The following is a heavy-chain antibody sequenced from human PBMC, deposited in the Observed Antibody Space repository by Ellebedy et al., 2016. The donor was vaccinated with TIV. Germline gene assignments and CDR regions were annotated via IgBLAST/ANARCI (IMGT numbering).Heavy chain of an antibody. J-gene: IGHJ4*02. D-gene: IGHD3-22*01. CDR2: INPNSGGT. CDR1: GYTFTGYY. Sequence: ASVKVSCKASGYTFTGYYMHWVRQAPGQGLEWMGWINPNSGGTNYAQKFQGRVTMTRDTSISTAYMELSRLRSDDTAIYYCARGGVVVIGVIDYWGQGTPVTVS. V-gene: IGHV1-2*02. CDR3: ARGGVVVIGVIDY.